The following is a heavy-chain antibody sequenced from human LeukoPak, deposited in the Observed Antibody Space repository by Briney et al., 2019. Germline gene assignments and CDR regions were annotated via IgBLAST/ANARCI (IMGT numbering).Heavy chain of an antibody. CDR1: GYTFTDYY. CDR2: INPNSGGT. V-gene: IGHV1-2*02. CDR3: ARDPITIFGVVIRNWFDP. J-gene: IGHJ5*02. Sequence: ASVKVSCKASGYTFTDYYIHWVRQAPGQGLEWMGWINPNSGGTNYAQKFQGRVTMTRDTSISTAYMELSRLRSDDTAVYYCARDPITIFGVVIRNWFDPWGQGTLVTVSS. D-gene: IGHD3-3*01.